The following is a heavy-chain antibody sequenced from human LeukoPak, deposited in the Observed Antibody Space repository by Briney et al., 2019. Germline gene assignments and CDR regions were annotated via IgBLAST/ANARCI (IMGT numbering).Heavy chain of an antibody. J-gene: IGHJ4*02. Sequence: GGSLRLSCAASGFTFSSYAMSWVRQAPGKGLERVSAISGSGGSTYYADSVKGRFAISRDNSKNTVYLQMDSLRAEDTAVYYCAKSHVTTATGTGRYFDYWGQGTLVTVSS. CDR1: GFTFSSYA. V-gene: IGHV3-23*01. D-gene: IGHD3-9*01. CDR2: ISGSGGST. CDR3: AKSHVTTATGTGRYFDY.